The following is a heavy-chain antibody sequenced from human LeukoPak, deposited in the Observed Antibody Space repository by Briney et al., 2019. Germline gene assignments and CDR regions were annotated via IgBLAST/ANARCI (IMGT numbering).Heavy chain of an antibody. Sequence: PGGSLSLFCAASGFTFRSYTMTWVRRAPGKGLEWVSALNAGGDATYYADSVTGRFTISRDNSKNTLYLQMNSLSAEDTALYYCAKGLWAAPHTFDICGQGTMVTVSS. V-gene: IGHV3-23*01. J-gene: IGHJ3*02. CDR2: LNAGGDAT. CDR3: AKGLWAAPHTFDI. CDR1: GFTFRSYT. D-gene: IGHD6-13*01.